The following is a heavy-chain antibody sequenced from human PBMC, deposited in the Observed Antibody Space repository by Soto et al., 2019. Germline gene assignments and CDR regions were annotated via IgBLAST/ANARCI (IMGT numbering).Heavy chain of an antibody. CDR3: ARAGYSSSWYNWFDP. CDR2: IYSGGST. D-gene: IGHD6-13*01. J-gene: IGHJ5*02. CDR1: GFTVSSNY. V-gene: IGHV3-53*01. Sequence: VGSPRLSCAASGFTVSSNYMSWVRQAPGKGLEWVSVIYSGGSTYYADSVKGRFTISRDNSKNTLYLQMNSLRAEDTAVYYCARAGYSSSWYNWFDPWGQGTLVTVSS.